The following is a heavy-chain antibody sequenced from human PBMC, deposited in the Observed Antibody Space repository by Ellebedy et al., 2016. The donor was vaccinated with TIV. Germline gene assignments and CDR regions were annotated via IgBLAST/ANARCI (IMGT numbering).Heavy chain of an antibody. CDR3: ARDPLGYYFDY. V-gene: IGHV3-7*01. D-gene: IGHD3-10*01. J-gene: IGHJ4*02. CDR2: IKQDGSEK. Sequence: PGGSLRLSCAASGFTFSSYWMSWVRQAPGKGLEWVANIKQDGSEKYYVDSVKGRFTISRDNAKNSLYLQMNNLRAEDTAVYYCARDPLGYYFDYWGQGTLVTVSS. CDR1: GFTFSSYW.